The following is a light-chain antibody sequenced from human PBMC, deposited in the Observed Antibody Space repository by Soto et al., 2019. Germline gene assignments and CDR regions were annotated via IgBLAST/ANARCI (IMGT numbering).Light chain of an antibody. J-gene: IGKJ1*01. Sequence: EIVMTQSPATLSVSPGERATLSCRASQSVSNQLAWYQQKVGQAPRLLVYDASTRATGIPARVSGSGSGTEFTLSISSLQSEDFAVYYCQQYKKWPRTFGQGTKVEIK. CDR1: QSVSNQ. V-gene: IGKV3-15*01. CDR2: DAS. CDR3: QQYKKWPRT.